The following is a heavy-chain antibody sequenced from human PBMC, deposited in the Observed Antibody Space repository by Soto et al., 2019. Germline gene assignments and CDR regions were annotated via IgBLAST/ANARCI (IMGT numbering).Heavy chain of an antibody. J-gene: IGHJ4*02. D-gene: IGHD2-15*01. Sequence: PGESLKISCTGSGSRLTSYLIAWVRQMSGKGLEWMGIIYPGDSNTIYSPSFQGQVTISADKSISTAYLQWSSLKASDTAMYYCARGVGGNIVYFDYWGQGAMVTVSS. CDR2: IYPGDSNT. V-gene: IGHV5-51*01. CDR1: GSRLTSYL. CDR3: ARGVGGNIVYFDY.